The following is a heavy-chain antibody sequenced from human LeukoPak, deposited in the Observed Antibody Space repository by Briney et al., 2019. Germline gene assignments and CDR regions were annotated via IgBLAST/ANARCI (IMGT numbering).Heavy chain of an antibody. D-gene: IGHD3-22*01. CDR2: ISYDGSNK. CDR3: AKDLRLIFYDSSGYPH. Sequence: GRSLRLSCAASGFTFSSYAMHWVRQAPGKGLEWVAVISYDGSNKYYADSVKGRFTISRDNSKNTLYLQMNSLRAEDTAVYYCAKDLRLIFYDSSGYPHWGQGTLVTVSS. J-gene: IGHJ4*02. V-gene: IGHV3-30-3*01. CDR1: GFTFSSYA.